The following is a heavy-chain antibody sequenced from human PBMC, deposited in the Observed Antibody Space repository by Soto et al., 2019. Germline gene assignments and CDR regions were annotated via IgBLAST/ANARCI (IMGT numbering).Heavy chain of an antibody. Sequence: GESLKISCDRPGYRFTIYWIGLVLQMPGKGLEWMWIIYPGDSDTRYSPSFQCQVTISADKSISTAYLQWSSLNASDTAMYYCARVPAARPGWFDPWGQGTLVTVSS. CDR2: IYPGDSDT. CDR3: ARVPAARPGWFDP. D-gene: IGHD2-2*01. J-gene: IGHJ5*02. V-gene: IGHV5-51*01. CDR1: GYRFTIYW.